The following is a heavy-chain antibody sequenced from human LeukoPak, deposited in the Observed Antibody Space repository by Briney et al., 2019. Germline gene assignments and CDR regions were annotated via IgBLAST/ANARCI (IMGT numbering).Heavy chain of an antibody. CDR2: INHSGST. V-gene: IGHV4-34*01. J-gene: IGHJ4*02. CDR1: GGSFSGYY. Sequence: PSETLSLTCAVYGGSFSGYYWSWIRQPPGKGLGWIGEINHSGSTNYNPSLKSRVTISVDRSKNQFSLKLSSVTAADTAVYYCARGTNYGGNFDYWGQGTLVTVSS. CDR3: ARGTNYGGNFDY. D-gene: IGHD4-23*01.